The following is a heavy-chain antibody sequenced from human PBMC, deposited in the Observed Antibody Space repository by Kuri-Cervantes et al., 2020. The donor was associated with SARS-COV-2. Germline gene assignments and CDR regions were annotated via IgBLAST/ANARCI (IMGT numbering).Heavy chain of an antibody. Sequence: LRLSCAVSGYYISSGYYWGWIRQPPGKGLEWIGSIYHSGSTYYNPSLKSRVTISVDTSKNQFSLKLSSVTAADTAVYYCASRGGYSYGYPPTDYYMDVWGKGTTVTVSS. CDR2: IYHSGST. V-gene: IGHV4-38-2*01. CDR3: ASRGGYSYGYPPTDYYMDV. D-gene: IGHD5-18*01. J-gene: IGHJ6*03. CDR1: GYYISSGYY.